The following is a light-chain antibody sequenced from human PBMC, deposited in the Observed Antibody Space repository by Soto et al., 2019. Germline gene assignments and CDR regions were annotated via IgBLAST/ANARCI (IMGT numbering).Light chain of an antibody. V-gene: IGLV2-8*01. CDR3: SSYAGSNTYV. Sequence: QSVLTQPPSASGSPGQSVTISCTGTSSDVGGYNYVSWYQLHPGKAPKLMIYEVSKRPSGVPDRFSGSKSGNTASLTVSGLQAEDEADYYCSSYAGSNTYVFGTVTKLTVL. CDR1: SSDVGGYNY. CDR2: EVS. J-gene: IGLJ1*01.